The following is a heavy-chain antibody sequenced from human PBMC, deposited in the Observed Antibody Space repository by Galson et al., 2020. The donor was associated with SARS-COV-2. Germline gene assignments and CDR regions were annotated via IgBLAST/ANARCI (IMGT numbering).Heavy chain of an antibody. V-gene: IGHV4-38-2*02. J-gene: IGHJ2*01. CDR2: VSPSRTT. D-gene: IGHD3-22*01. CDR1: GYSLSTTNY. Sequence: SETLSLTCTVSGYSLSTTNYWGWVRPPPGRRLEWFGRVSPSRTTYYNPSLKSRVTISVDTSKNQFSLRLDSVTAADTALYYCARQGVNMIVLGTVPGWYFDLWGRGTLVTVSS. CDR3: ARQGVNMIVLGTVPGWYFDL.